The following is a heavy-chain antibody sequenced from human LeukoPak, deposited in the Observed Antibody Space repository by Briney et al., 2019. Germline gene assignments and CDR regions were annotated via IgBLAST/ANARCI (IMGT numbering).Heavy chain of an antibody. CDR3: ARRAVAATLDY. CDR2: IYTSGST. D-gene: IGHD6-19*01. J-gene: IGHJ4*02. Sequence: SETLSLTCTVSGGSISSYYWSWIRQPAGKGLEWIGRIYTSGSTNYNPSLKSRVTMSVDTSKNQFSLKLRSLTAADTAVYYCARRAVAATLDYWGQGSLVTVSS. V-gene: IGHV4-4*07. CDR1: GGSISSYY.